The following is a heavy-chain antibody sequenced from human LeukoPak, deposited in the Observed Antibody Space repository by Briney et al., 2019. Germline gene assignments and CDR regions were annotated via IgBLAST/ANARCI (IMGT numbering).Heavy chain of an antibody. CDR2: ISSSSSYI. CDR1: GFTFSSYS. J-gene: IGHJ4*02. Sequence: GGSLRLSCAASGFTFSSYSMNWVRQAPGKGLEWVSSISSSSSYIYYADSVKGRFTISRDNAKNSLYLQMNSLRVDDTAIYYCAKANWISNADAVWWGQGTQVTVSS. D-gene: IGHD1-1*01. V-gene: IGHV3-21*04. CDR3: AKANWISNADAVW.